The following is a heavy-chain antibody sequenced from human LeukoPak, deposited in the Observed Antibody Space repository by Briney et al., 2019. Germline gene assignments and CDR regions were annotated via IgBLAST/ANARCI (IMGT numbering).Heavy chain of an antibody. V-gene: IGHV1-2*02. CDR3: ARDLGSGMSYYYMDV. J-gene: IGHJ6*03. CDR2: INPNSGGT. D-gene: IGHD3-10*01. CDR1: GYTFTGYY. Sequence: ASVTVSRMASGYTFTGYYMHLVRQAPGQGSEWIGWINPNSGGTNYAQKFQGRATMTRDTSISKAYMELSKLRSDDTAVYYCARDLGSGMSYYYMDVWGKGTTATISS.